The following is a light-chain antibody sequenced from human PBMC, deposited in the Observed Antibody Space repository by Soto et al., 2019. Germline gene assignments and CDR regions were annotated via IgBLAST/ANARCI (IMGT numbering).Light chain of an antibody. V-gene: IGKV3-20*01. CDR3: QQYCSSPHT. CDR2: GAS. CDR1: QSVSSSY. J-gene: IGKJ2*01. Sequence: EIVLTQSPGTLSLSPGERATLSCRASQSVSSSYLAWYQQKPGQAPRLLIYGASSRATGIPDRFSGSGSGTDFTLTISRLEPEDFALYYYQQYCSSPHTFGQGTKLEIK.